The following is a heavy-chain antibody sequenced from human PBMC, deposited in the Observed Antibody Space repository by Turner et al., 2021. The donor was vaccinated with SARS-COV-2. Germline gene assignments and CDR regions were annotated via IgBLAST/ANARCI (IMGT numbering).Heavy chain of an antibody. J-gene: IGHJ4*02. Sequence: EVQLLESGGDLVQPGWTLRLSCADSGFTFSNYAMSWVRQAPGMGLEWFLDISGSGARTYYAVPVKVPFTISRANSKTSLFLHMHSFRAAATYIYSCPKSPPVEDSFDYWGQGTLVTVSS. V-gene: IGHV3-23*01. CDR1: GFTFSNYA. CDR3: PKSPPVEDSFDY. CDR2: ISGSGART.